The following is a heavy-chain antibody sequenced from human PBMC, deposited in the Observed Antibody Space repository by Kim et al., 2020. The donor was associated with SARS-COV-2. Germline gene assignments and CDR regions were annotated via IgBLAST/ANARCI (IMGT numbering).Heavy chain of an antibody. D-gene: IGHD2-8*01. J-gene: IGHJ4*02. CDR2: T. V-gene: IGHV4-34*01. CDR3: ARVNRMTGSDY. Sequence: TNYNPSLKSRVTISVDTAKSQFSLKLSSVTAADTAVYYCARVNRMTGSDYWGQGTLVTVSS.